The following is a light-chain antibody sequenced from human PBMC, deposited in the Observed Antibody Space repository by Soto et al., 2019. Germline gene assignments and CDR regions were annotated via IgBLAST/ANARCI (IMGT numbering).Light chain of an antibody. CDR1: QSIGTW. Sequence: DIQMTQSPSTLSASVGDRVTITCRASQSIGTWLAWYQQKPGKAPKLLINDASRLESGVPSRFSGSGSGTDFTLTISSLQPDDFATYYCQHYNSYSEAFGQGTKVDIK. CDR2: DAS. V-gene: IGKV1-5*01. J-gene: IGKJ1*01. CDR3: QHYNSYSEA.